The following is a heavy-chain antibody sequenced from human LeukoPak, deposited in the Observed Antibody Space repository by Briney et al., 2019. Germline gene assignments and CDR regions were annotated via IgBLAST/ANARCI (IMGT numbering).Heavy chain of an antibody. V-gene: IGHV3-11*04. CDR1: GFTFSDYY. CDR3: ARAPSGYQLPNWYFDL. J-gene: IGHJ2*01. CDR2: ISSSGSTI. Sequence: GGSLRLSCAASGFTFSDYYMSWVRQAPGKGLEWVSYISSSGSTIYYADSVKGRFTISRDNAKNSLYLQMNSLRAEDTAVYYCARAPSGYQLPNWYFDLWGRGTLVTVSS. D-gene: IGHD2-2*01.